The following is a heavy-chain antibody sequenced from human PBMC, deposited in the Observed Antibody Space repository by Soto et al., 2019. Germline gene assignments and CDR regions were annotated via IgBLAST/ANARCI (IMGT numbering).Heavy chain of an antibody. Sequence: PGESLKISCKGSGYSFTSYWISCVRQMPGKGLEWMGRIDPSDSYTNYSPSFQGHVTISADKSISTAYLQWSSLKASDTAMYYCARGRIAVAGTDYGMDVWGQGTTVTVSS. CDR3: ARGRIAVAGTDYGMDV. J-gene: IGHJ6*02. V-gene: IGHV5-10-1*01. D-gene: IGHD6-19*01. CDR2: IDPSDSYT. CDR1: GYSFTSYW.